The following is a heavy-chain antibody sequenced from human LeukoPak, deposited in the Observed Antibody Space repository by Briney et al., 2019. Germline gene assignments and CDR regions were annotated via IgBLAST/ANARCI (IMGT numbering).Heavy chain of an antibody. D-gene: IGHD3-16*01. CDR3: ARANPVGGVRFDY. CDR2: IYTTGDT. V-gene: IGHV4-4*09. CDR1: GVSISSYY. J-gene: IGHJ4*02. Sequence: SEPLSLTCTVSGVSISSYYWSWIGQPPGKGLEWIGSIYTTGDTRYNPSLKSRVTISVDTSKNQFSLKLSSVTAADTAVYYCARANPVGGVRFDYWGQGTLVTVSS.